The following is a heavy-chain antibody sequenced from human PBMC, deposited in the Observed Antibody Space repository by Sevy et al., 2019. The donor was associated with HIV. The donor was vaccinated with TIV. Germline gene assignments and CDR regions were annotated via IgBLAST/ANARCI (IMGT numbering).Heavy chain of an antibody. D-gene: IGHD3-10*02. CDR1: GFTSSSYA. V-gene: IGHV3-23*01. J-gene: IGHJ4*02. Sequence: GESLKISCAASGFTSSSYAMSWVRQAPGKGLEWVSTFSFGCGKINYADSVKGRFTISRDNSKNTLYLQMHSLRAEDTAVYYCAREGCSKPHDYWGQGTLVTVSS. CDR3: AREGCSKPHDY. CDR2: FSFGCGKI.